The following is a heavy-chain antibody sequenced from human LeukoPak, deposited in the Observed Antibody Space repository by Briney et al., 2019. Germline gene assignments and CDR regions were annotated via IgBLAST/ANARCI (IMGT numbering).Heavy chain of an antibody. Sequence: GGSLRLSCAASGFPFGYYNMNWVRQAPGKGLEWVSSIRSSSTYIYYADSVKGRFTVSRDDAKNSLYLQMNSLRADGTAVYYCARDGGYYYMDVWGKGTTVTVSS. CDR2: IRSSSTYI. CDR3: ARDGGYYYMDV. J-gene: IGHJ6*03. D-gene: IGHD3-16*01. CDR1: GFPFGYYN. V-gene: IGHV3-21*01.